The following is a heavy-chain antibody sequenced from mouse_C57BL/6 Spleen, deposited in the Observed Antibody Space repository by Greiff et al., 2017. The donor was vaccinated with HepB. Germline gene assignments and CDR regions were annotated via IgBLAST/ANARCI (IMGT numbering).Heavy chain of an antibody. D-gene: IGHD1-1*02. Sequence: VQLQQPGAELVMPGASVKLSCKASGYTFTSYWMHWVKQRPGQGLEWIGEIDPSDSYTNYNQKFKGKSTLTVDKSSSTAYMQLSSLTSEDSAVYYCARRGGLFDYWGQGTTLTVSS. CDR2: IDPSDSYT. CDR1: GYTFTSYW. CDR3: ARRGGLFDY. V-gene: IGHV1-69*01. J-gene: IGHJ2*01.